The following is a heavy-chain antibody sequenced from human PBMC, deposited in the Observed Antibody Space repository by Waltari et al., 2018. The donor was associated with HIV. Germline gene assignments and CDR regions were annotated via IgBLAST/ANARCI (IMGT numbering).Heavy chain of an antibody. CDR1: EFSIGDYY. Sequence: EVQVAESGGGLVQPGGSLRLSCVASEFSIGDYYMSWVRQAPGKGLGWVANIKQDGRDKFYAAPVKGRFTSSRDYARNTVFLQMDNLGAEDTALYFCARESRYRGHDDACDVWGQGTMVTVSS. CDR3: ARESRYRGHDDACDV. J-gene: IGHJ3*01. CDR2: IKQDGRDK. D-gene: IGHD2-21*01. V-gene: IGHV3-7*01.